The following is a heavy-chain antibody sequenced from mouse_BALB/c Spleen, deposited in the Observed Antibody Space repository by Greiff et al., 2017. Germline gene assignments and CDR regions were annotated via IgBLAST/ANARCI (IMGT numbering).Heavy chain of an antibody. CDR1: GYTFTDYE. CDR2: IDPETGGT. Sequence: VKVVESGAELVRPGASVTLSCKASGYTFTDYEMHWVKQTPVHGLEWIGAIDPETGGTAYNQKFKGKATLTADKSSSTAYMELRSLTSEDSAVYYCTRWGTAWFAYWGQGTLVTVSA. J-gene: IGHJ3*01. D-gene: IGHD3-3*01. V-gene: IGHV1-15*01. CDR3: TRWGTAWFAY.